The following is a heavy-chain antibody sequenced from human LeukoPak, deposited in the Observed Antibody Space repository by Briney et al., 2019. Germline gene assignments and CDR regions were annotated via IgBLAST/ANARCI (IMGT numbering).Heavy chain of an antibody. V-gene: IGHV4-39*07. CDR1: GGSISTSNYY. CDR2: IFYSGST. Sequence: SETLSLTCTVSGGSISTSNYYWGWIRQPPGKGLEWIGNIFYSGSTYYSPSLKSRVTISLDTSRNQFSLKLSSVTAADTAVYYCARLRRGPLLWFGELSGGFDPWGQGTLVTVSS. CDR3: ARLRRGPLLWFGELSGGFDP. J-gene: IGHJ5*02. D-gene: IGHD3-10*01.